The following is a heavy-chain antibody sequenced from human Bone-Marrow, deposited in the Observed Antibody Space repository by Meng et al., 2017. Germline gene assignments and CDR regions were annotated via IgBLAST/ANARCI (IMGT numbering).Heavy chain of an antibody. Sequence: GESLKISCAASGFTFSSYGMHWVRQAPGKGLEWVAVIWYDGSNKYYADSVKGRFTISRDNSKNTLYLQMNSLRAEDTAVYYCARDCDSSGWYYFDYWGQGTLVTVSS. CDR2: IWYDGSNK. D-gene: IGHD6-19*01. J-gene: IGHJ4*02. CDR1: GFTFSSYG. V-gene: IGHV3-33*01. CDR3: ARDCDSSGWYYFDY.